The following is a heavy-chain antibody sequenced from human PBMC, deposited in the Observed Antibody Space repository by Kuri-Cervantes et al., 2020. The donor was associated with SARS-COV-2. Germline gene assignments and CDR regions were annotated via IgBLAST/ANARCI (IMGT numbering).Heavy chain of an antibody. CDR2: ISFDGSKR. D-gene: IGHD3-3*01. CDR3: AKGPYYDFWSGYYTTGLFDYYGMDV. J-gene: IGHJ6*02. Sequence: GGSLRLSCAASDYTFTNYGMHWVRQAPGKGLEWVAVISFDGSKRYFGDSVKGRFTISRDNSNNTLYLQMNSLRAEDTAVYYCAKGPYYDFWSGYYTTGLFDYYGMDVWGQGTTVTVSS. V-gene: IGHV3-30*18. CDR1: DYTFTNYG.